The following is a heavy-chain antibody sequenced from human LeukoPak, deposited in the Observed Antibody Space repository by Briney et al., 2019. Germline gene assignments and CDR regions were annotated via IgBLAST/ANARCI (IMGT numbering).Heavy chain of an antibody. CDR2: IIPIFGTA. CDR1: GYTFTSYA. CDR3: ARDQGSARISDAFDI. Sequence: ASVKVSCKASGYTFTSYAISWVRQAPGQGLEWMGGIIPIFGTANYAQKFQGRVTITADKSTSTAYMELSSLRSEDTAVYYCARDQGSARISDAFDIWGQGTMVTVSS. J-gene: IGHJ3*02. D-gene: IGHD3-3*02. V-gene: IGHV1-69*06.